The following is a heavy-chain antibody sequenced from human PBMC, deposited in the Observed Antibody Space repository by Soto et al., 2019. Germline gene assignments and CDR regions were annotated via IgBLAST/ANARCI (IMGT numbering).Heavy chain of an antibody. CDR3: AKDDGSGSYYPYGMAV. CDR1: GFTFSSYG. CDR2: ISYDGSNK. Sequence: QVQLVESGGGVVQPGRSLRLSCAASGFTFSSYGMHRVRQAPGKGLEWEAVISYDGSNKYYADSVKGRFTIPRDNSKKTRYRQMNRLRAEDTAVYYCAKDDGSGSYYPYGMAVWGQGTTVTVSS. D-gene: IGHD3-10*01. J-gene: IGHJ6*02. V-gene: IGHV3-30*18.